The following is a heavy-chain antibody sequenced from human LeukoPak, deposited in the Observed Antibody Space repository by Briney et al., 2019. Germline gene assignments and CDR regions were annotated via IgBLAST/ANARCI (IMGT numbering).Heavy chain of an antibody. CDR2: IIPIFGTA. D-gene: IGHD1-26*01. CDR3: ARDGPGSYYGGFDY. V-gene: IGHV1-69*13. Sequence: GASVKVSCKASGYTFTSYGISWVRQAPGQGLEWMGGIIPIFGTANYAQKFQGRVTITADESTSTAYMELSSLRSEDTAVYYCARDGPGSYYGGFDYWGQGTLVTVSS. J-gene: IGHJ4*02. CDR1: GYTFTSYG.